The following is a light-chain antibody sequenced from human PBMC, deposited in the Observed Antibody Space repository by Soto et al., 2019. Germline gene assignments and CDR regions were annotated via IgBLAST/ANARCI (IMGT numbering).Light chain of an antibody. CDR1: SSDVGGYNY. Sequence: QSVLTQPASVSGSPGQSITISCTGTSSDVGGYNYVSWYQLHPGKAPKLILYEVTNRPSGVSDRFSGSKSGNTASLTISGLQAEDEADYYCSSYTRSTAYVFGNGTKVTV. CDR2: EVT. CDR3: SSYTRSTAYV. V-gene: IGLV2-14*01. J-gene: IGLJ1*01.